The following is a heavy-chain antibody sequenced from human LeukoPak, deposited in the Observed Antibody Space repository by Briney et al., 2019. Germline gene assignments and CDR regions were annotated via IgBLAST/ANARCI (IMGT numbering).Heavy chain of an antibody. CDR2: INPNSGGT. Sequence: GASVKVSCKASGYTFTGYYMHWVRQAPGQGLEWMGWINPNSGGTNYAQKFQGRVTMTRDTSISTAYMELSRLRSDDTAVYYCARDLGYCSSTSCYGGGAFDIWGQGTMVTVSS. D-gene: IGHD2-2*01. J-gene: IGHJ3*02. CDR1: GYTFTGYY. V-gene: IGHV1-2*02. CDR3: ARDLGYCSSTSCYGGGAFDI.